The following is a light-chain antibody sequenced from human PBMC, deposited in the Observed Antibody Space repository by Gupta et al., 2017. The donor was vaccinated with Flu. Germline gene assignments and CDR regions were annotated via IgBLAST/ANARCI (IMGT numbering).Light chain of an antibody. Sequence: EIVLTQSPGTLSLSPGESATLSCRASQSVSRTFLAWYQQKAGQAPRLLIYGASSRATGIPDRFSGSGSGTDFTLTISRLEPEDFAVYYCQQYGSSPLYSFGQGSRLE. CDR3: QQYGSSPLYS. CDR1: QSVSRTF. J-gene: IGKJ2*03. V-gene: IGKV3-20*01. CDR2: GAS.